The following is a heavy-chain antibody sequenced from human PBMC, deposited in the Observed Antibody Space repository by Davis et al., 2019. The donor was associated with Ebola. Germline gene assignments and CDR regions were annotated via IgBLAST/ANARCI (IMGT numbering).Heavy chain of an antibody. CDR1: GGSVSSGSYY. Sequence: MPSETLSLTCTVSGGSVSSGSYYWSWIRQPPGKGLEWIGYIYYSGSTNYNPSLKSRVTISVDRSKNQFSLKLSSVAAADTAVYYCARHAFTIFGVVDGMDVWGQGTTVTVSS. J-gene: IGHJ6*02. V-gene: IGHV4-61*01. D-gene: IGHD3-3*01. CDR3: ARHAFTIFGVVDGMDV. CDR2: IYYSGST.